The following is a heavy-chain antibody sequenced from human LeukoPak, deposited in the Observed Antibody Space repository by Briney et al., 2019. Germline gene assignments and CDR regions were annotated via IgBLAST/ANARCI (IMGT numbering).Heavy chain of an antibody. J-gene: IGHJ6*02. D-gene: IGHD3-3*01. Sequence: GGSLRLSCAASGFTFSSYGMHWVRQAPGKGLEWVAVISYDGSNKYYADSVKGRFTISRDNSMNTLYLQMNSLRAEDTAVYYCAKDLYDFWSGYSPSASYYYYGMDVWGQGTTVTVSS. CDR3: AKDLYDFWSGYSPSASYYYYGMDV. CDR2: ISYDGSNK. V-gene: IGHV3-30*18. CDR1: GFTFSSYG.